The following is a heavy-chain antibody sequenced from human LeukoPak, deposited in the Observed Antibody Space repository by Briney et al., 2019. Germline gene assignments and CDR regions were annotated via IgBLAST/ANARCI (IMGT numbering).Heavy chain of an antibody. D-gene: IGHD3-9*01. Sequence: GRSLRLSCAASGFTFSSYSMNWVRQAPGKGLEWVSYISSSSSTIYYADSVKGRFTISRDNAKNSLYLQMNSLRDEDTAVYYCARDEYYDILTGYLAGYFQHWGQGTLVTVSS. J-gene: IGHJ1*01. CDR2: ISSSSSTI. V-gene: IGHV3-48*02. CDR1: GFTFSSYS. CDR3: ARDEYYDILTGYLAGYFQH.